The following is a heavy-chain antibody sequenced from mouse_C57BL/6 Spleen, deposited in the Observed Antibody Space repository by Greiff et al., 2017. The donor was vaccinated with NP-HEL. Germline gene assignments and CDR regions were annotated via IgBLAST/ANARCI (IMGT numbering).Heavy chain of an antibody. V-gene: IGHV5-4*01. CDR2: ISDGGSYT. CDR3: AREEGGYYFDY. Sequence: EVKLVESGGGLVKPGGSLKLSCAASGFTFSSYAMSWVRQTPEKRLEWVATISDGGSYTYYPDNVKGRFTISRDNAKNNLYLQMSHLKSEDTAMYYCAREEGGYYFDYWGQGTTLTVSS. J-gene: IGHJ2*01. CDR1: GFTFSSYA.